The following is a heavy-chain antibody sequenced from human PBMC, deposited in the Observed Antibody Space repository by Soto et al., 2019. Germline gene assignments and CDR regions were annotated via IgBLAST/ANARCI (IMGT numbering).Heavy chain of an antibody. CDR1: GGSFSGYY. Sequence: PPENLSLTCAVYGGSFSGYYWSWIRQPPGKGLEWIGEINHSGSTNYNPSLKSRVTISVDTSKNQFSLKLSSVTAADTAVYYCARVGNWNDAVRFALWGQGTLVTVSS. CDR2: INHSGST. CDR3: ARVGNWNDAVRFAL. V-gene: IGHV4-34*01. D-gene: IGHD1-20*01. J-gene: IGHJ5*02.